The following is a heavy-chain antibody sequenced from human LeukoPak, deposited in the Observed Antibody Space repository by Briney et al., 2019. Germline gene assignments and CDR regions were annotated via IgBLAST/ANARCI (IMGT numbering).Heavy chain of an antibody. CDR3: GVSGGSSPGY. V-gene: IGHV3-48*03. Sequence: GRSLRLSCAASGFTFSSYDMWWVRQDPGKGLEWVSYISSSSSSKYYADSVKGRFTISRDNAKNSLCLQMNSLSVEDTAVYHCGVSGGSSPGYWGQGTLVTVSS. CDR1: GFTFSSYD. J-gene: IGHJ4*02. CDR2: ISSSSSSK. D-gene: IGHD2-15*01.